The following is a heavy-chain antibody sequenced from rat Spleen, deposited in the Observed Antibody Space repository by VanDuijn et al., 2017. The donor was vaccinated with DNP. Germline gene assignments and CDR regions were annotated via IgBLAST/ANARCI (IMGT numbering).Heavy chain of an antibody. Sequence: EVQLVETGGGLVQPGRSLKLSCVASGFTFSSYWMYWIRQAPGKGLEWVASINTDGGNTYYPDSVKGRFTIYRDNAENTVYLQMNSLRSEDTATYYCANYNYYDGTYWGQGVMVTVSS. CDR1: GFTFSSYW. J-gene: IGHJ2*01. D-gene: IGHD1-12*02. CDR2: INTDGGNT. V-gene: IGHV5-58*01. CDR3: ANYNYYDGTY.